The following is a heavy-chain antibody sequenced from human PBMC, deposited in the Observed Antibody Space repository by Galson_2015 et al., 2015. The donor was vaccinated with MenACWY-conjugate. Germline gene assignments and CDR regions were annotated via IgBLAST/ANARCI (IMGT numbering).Heavy chain of an antibody. Sequence: SVKVSCKASGGTFSGFGVTWVRQAPGQGPEWMGGIFTGFGTANYAQKFQGRVTINVDQSTSTAYMELSSLRFEDTAVYYCTRGDLRYWYSGGQGPLITFSS. CDR2: IFTGFGTA. CDR1: GGTFSGFG. J-gene: IGHJ5*01. CDR3: TRGDLRYWYS. V-gene: IGHV1-69*13. D-gene: IGHD2-15*01.